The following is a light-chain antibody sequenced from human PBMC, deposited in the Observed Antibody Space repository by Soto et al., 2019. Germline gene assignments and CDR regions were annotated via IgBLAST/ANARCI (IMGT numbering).Light chain of an antibody. J-gene: IGKJ5*01. V-gene: IGKV3-15*01. Sequence: IGMTQSAATLSVYPEERATLSCRASQSVSSNLAWYQQKPGQAPRLLIYGASSRATGIPVRFSGSGSGTEFTLTISSLQSEDFAVYYCQQYNTWPLITFGPGTRLEIK. CDR2: GAS. CDR3: QQYNTWPLIT. CDR1: QSVSSN.